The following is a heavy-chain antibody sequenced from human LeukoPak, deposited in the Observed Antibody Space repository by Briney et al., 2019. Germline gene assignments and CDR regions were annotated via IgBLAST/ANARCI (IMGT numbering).Heavy chain of an antibody. J-gene: IGHJ6*02. V-gene: IGHV3-74*01. CDR1: GFTFSTYW. D-gene: IGHD3-10*01. CDR2: MNSDGSTT. Sequence: GGSLRLSCAASGFTFSTYWMHWVRQAPGKGLVLVSRMNSDGSTTSYADSVKGRFTISKDNAKNTLYLQMNSLRAEDTAVYYCARGGWGSGSYYSYYYYGVGVWGQGTTVTVSS. CDR3: ARGGWGSGSYYSYYYYGVGV.